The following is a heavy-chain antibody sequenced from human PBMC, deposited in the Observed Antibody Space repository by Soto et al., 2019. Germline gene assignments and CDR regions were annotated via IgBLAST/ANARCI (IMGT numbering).Heavy chain of an antibody. J-gene: IGHJ4*02. V-gene: IGHV3-74*01. D-gene: IGHD2-21*01. CDR3: AKIAQGPN. CDR1: GFIFSNYW. Sequence: GGSLRLSCAASGFIFSNYWIHWFRQAPGKGLVWVSRISGDGSTAIFAASVKGRFTLSRDNAKNTVYLQMNSLRAEDTAVYYCAKIAQGPNWGQGTLVTVSS. CDR2: ISGDGSTA.